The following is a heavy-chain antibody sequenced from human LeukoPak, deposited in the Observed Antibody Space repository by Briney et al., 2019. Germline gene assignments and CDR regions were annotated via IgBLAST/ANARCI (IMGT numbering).Heavy chain of an antibody. CDR2: ISGSGGST. CDR3: AVSSIAARPGY. CDR1: GFTFSSYA. J-gene: IGHJ4*02. Sequence: PGGSLRLSCAAPGFTFSSYAMSWVRQAPGKGLEWVSAISGSGGSTYYADSVKGRFTISRDNSKNTLYLQMNSLRAADTAVYYCAVSSIAARPGYWGQGTLVTVSS. D-gene: IGHD6-6*01. V-gene: IGHV3-23*01.